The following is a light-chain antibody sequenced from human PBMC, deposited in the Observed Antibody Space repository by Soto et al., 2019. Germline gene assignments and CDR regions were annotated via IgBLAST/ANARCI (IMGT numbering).Light chain of an antibody. CDR2: DAS. Sequence: ILLPQSPSTLSASVGDRVTISCRASQSINKWLAWYQHKPGKAPNLLIYDASSLESGVPSRFSGSGYGTEFTLTISSLQPDDCATYHCQQYNAYPWTFGQGTKVDI. CDR3: QQYNAYPWT. CDR1: QSINKW. J-gene: IGKJ1*01. V-gene: IGKV1-5*01.